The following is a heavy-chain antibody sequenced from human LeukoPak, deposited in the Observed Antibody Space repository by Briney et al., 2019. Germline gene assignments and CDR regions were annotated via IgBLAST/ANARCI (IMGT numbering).Heavy chain of an antibody. CDR3: ARGPVTTFDFDY. J-gene: IGHJ4*02. Sequence: SSETLSLTCAVYGGSFSGYYWSWIRQPPGKGLEWIGEINHSGSTNYNPSLKSRVTISVDTSKNQFSLKLSSVTAADTAVYYCARGPVTTFDFDYWGQGTLVTVSS. CDR2: INHSGST. V-gene: IGHV4-34*01. D-gene: IGHD4-17*01. CDR1: GGSFSGYY.